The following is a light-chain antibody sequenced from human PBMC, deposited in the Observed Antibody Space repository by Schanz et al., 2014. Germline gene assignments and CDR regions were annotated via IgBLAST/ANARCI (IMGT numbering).Light chain of an antibody. V-gene: IGKV1-39*01. CDR2: AAS. J-gene: IGKJ3*01. Sequence: DIQMTQSPSSLSASVGDRVTITCRASQSIGTYLNWYQHKPGNAPKLLIYAASSLQSGVPSRFSGSGSGTEFTLTISSLQPEDFASYYCEQSNRIPFTFGPGTKVDIK. CDR3: EQSNRIPFT. CDR1: QSIGTY.